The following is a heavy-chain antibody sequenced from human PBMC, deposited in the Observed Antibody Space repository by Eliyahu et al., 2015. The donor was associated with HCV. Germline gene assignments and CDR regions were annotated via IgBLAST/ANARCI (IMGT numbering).Heavy chain of an antibody. J-gene: IGHJ4*02. D-gene: IGHD3-10*01. CDR2: IFHTGEDT. CDR3: AKNLGFREFVS. Sequence: VHLQESGPKLVKPLQTLALICTVSGDPMTGDAFYWSWIRQRPGQGLEWIGNIFHTGEDTYYNPTLESRVTISLETSEKQFSLRLDSATAADTATYFCAKNLGFREFVSWGRGTLVTVSS. CDR1: GDPMTGDAFY. V-gene: IGHV4-31*03.